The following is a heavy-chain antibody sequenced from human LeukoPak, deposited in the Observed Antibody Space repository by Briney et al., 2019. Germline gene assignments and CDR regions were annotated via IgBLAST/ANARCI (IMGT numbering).Heavy chain of an antibody. CDR1: GGSISSYY. Sequence: SETLSLTCTVSGGSISSYYWSWIRQPPGKGLEWIGYIYYSGSTNYNPSLKSRVTISVDTSKNQFSLKLSSVTAADTAVYYCARITIFGVVIWWGQGTLVTVSS. D-gene: IGHD3-3*01. V-gene: IGHV4-59*01. J-gene: IGHJ4*02. CDR2: IYYSGST. CDR3: ARITIFGVVIW.